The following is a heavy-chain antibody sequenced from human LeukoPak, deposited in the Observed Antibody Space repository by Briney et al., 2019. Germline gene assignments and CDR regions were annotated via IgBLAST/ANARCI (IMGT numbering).Heavy chain of an antibody. CDR3: ARATVENTLRIDDY. D-gene: IGHD1-1*01. J-gene: IGHJ4*02. V-gene: IGHV1-2*02. CDR2: INPYSGDT. Sequence: ASVKVSCKASGYTFTYYYMHWVRQAPGQGLEWMGWINPYSGDTNYAQKFQGRVTMTRDTSITTAYMDLSRLKSDDTAVYYCARATVENTLRIDDYWGQGTLVTVSS. CDR1: GYTFTYYY.